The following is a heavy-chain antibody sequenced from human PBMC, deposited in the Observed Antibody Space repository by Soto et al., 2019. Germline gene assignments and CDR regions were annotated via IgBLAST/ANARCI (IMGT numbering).Heavy chain of an antibody. Sequence: GGSLRLSCAASRVTFRSYTMNWVRQAPGKGLEWVSSISGSGDRTSYADSVKGRFTISRDNSQNTLSLQMNSLRAEDTAVYYCAKRLGRDGYNKAYFYYYAMDVWGQGTTVTV. CDR3: AKRLGRDGYNKAYFYYYAMDV. V-gene: IGHV3-23*01. CDR2: ISGSGDRT. CDR1: RVTFRSYT. D-gene: IGHD5-12*01. J-gene: IGHJ6*02.